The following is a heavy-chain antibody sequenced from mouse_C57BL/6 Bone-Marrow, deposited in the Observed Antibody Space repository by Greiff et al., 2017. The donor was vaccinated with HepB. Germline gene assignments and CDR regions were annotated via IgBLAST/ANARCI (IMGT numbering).Heavy chain of an antibody. D-gene: IGHD1-1*01. CDR3: ARRLYYYGSQYYYAMDY. CDR2: ISYSGST. J-gene: IGHJ4*01. CDR1: GYSITSDY. V-gene: IGHV3-8*01. Sequence: EVQRVESGPGLAKPSQTLSLTCSVTGYSITSDYWNWIRKFPGNKLEYMGYISYSGSTYYNPSLKSRISITRDTSKNQYYLQLNSVTTEDTATYYCARRLYYYGSQYYYAMDYWGQGTSVTVSS.